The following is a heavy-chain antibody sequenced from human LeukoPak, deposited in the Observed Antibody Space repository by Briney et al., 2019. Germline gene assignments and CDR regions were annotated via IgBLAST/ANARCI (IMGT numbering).Heavy chain of an antibody. D-gene: IGHD1-7*01. J-gene: IGHJ4*02. CDR2: ISSSSSYI. CDR3: ARGTRNGDFDY. CDR1: GFTFSSYS. V-gene: IGHV3-21*01. Sequence: PGGSLRLSCAASGFTFSSYSMNWVRQAPGKGLEWVSSISSSSSYIYYADSVKGRFTISRDNAKNSLYLQINSLRAEDTAVYYCARGTRNGDFDYWGQGTLVTVSS.